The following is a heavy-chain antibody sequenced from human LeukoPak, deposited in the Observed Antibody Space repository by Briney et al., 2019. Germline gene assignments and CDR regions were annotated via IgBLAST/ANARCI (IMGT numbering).Heavy chain of an antibody. Sequence: PGGSLRLSCAASGFTFSSYAMHWVRQAPGKGLEWVAVISYDGSNKYYADSVKGRFTISRDNSKNTLYLQMNSLRAEDTAVYYCARDPLAVAGHFDYRGQGTLVTVSS. V-gene: IGHV3-30*04. D-gene: IGHD6-19*01. CDR2: ISYDGSNK. CDR1: GFTFSSYA. J-gene: IGHJ4*02. CDR3: ARDPLAVAGHFDY.